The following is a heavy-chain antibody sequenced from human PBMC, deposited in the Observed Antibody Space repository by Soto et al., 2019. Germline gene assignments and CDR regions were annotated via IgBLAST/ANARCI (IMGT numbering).Heavy chain of an antibody. D-gene: IGHD1-1*01. CDR3: ARELERVFDY. CDR2: IAYDGRNK. CDR1: GFTFSSYA. Sequence: QVQLVESGGGVVQPGRSLRVSCAASGFTFSSYAMHWVRQAPGKGLEWVAGIAYDGRNKYYADSVKGRFTISRDNSKNTLYLQMNSLRIEDTAVYYCARELERVFDYWGQGTLVTVSS. V-gene: IGHV3-30*04. J-gene: IGHJ4*02.